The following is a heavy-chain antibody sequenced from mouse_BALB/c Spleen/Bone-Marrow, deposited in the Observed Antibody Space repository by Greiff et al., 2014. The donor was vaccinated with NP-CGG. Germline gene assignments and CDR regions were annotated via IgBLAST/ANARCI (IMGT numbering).Heavy chain of an antibody. V-gene: IGHV1-39*01. D-gene: IGHD1-1*01. Sequence: QLVESGPELEKPGASVKISCKASGYSFTGYNMNWVKQSNGKSLEWIGNIDPYYGGTSYNQKFKGKATLTVDKSSSTAYMQLKSLTSEDSAVYYCARRGFITTVVEGYFDYWGQGTTLTVPS. CDR2: IDPYYGGT. J-gene: IGHJ2*01. CDR1: GYSFTGYN. CDR3: ARRGFITTVVEGYFDY.